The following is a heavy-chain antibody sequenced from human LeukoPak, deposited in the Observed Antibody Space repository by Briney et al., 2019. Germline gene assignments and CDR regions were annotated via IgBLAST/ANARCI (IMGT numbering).Heavy chain of an antibody. V-gene: IGHV3-11*06. CDR3: ATPYGDDAFDI. D-gene: IGHD4-17*01. J-gene: IGHJ3*02. CDR1: GFTFSDYY. CDR2: ISSSSSYI. Sequence: GGSLRLSCAASGFTFSDYYMSWIRQAPGKGLEWVSSISSSSSYIYYADSVKGRFTISRDNAKNSLYLQMNSLRAEDTAVYYCATPYGDDAFDIWGQGTMVTVSS.